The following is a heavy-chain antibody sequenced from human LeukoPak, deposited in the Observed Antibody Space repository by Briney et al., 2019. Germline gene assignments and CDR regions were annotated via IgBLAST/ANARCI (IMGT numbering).Heavy chain of an antibody. J-gene: IGHJ2*01. CDR2: IYYSGST. D-gene: IGHD5-18*01. CDR1: GGSISSGGYY. V-gene: IGHV4-31*03. Sequence: SQTLSLTCTVSGGSISSGGYYWSWIRQHPGKGLEWIGYIYYSGSTYYNPSLKSRVTISVGTSKNQFSLKLSSVTAADTAVYYCARDRHVDTAMVSFNWYYDLWGRGTLVTVSS. CDR3: ARDRHVDTAMVSFNWYYDL.